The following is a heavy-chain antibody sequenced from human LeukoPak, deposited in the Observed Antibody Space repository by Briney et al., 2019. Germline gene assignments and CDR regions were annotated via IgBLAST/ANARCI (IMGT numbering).Heavy chain of an antibody. Sequence: ASVKVSYKASGYTFTNYYMHWVRQAPGQGLEWMGIINPSGGDTTYAQKFQGRVTMTRDTSTSTVYMELSSLRSEDTAVYYCARGYPLDWNYFDYWGQGTLVTVSS. J-gene: IGHJ4*02. CDR1: GYTFTNYY. V-gene: IGHV1-46*01. D-gene: IGHD3/OR15-3a*01. CDR3: ARGYPLDWNYFDY. CDR2: INPSGGDT.